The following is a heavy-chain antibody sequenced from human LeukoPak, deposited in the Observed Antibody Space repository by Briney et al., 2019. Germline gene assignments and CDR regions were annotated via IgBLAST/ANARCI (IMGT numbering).Heavy chain of an antibody. D-gene: IGHD4-17*01. V-gene: IGHV3-30*04. CDR2: VGNDEKTI. J-gene: IGHJ1*01. CDR1: GFTFTGHS. CDR3: AKETYGDSTGGRFQH. Sequence: GGSLRLSCVASGFTFTGHSMHWVRQAPGKGLEWVAVVGNDEKTIFYADSLKGRFTISRDNSKNTLYLQMNSLRAEDTAVYYCAKETYGDSTGGRFQHWGQGTLVTVSS.